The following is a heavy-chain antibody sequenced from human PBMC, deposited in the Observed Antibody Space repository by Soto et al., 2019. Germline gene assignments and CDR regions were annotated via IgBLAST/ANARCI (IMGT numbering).Heavy chain of an antibody. CDR1: GGSISSYY. J-gene: IGHJ4*02. D-gene: IGHD6-19*01. CDR2: IYYSGST. Sequence: SETLSLTCTVSGGSISSYYWSWIRQPPGKGLEWIGYIYYSGSTNYNPSLKSRVTISVDTSKNQFSLKLSSVTATDTAVYYCARGLPVAGFDYWGQGTLVTVSS. CDR3: ARGLPVAGFDY. V-gene: IGHV4-59*08.